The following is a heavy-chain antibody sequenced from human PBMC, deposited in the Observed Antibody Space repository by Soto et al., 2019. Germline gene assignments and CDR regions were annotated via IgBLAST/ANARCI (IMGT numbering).Heavy chain of an antibody. V-gene: IGHV4-59*01. CDR1: GGSISSYY. CDR3: AREGSSLPNWFDP. J-gene: IGHJ5*02. Sequence: PSETLSLTCTVSGGSISSYYWSWIRQPPGKGLEWIGYIYYSGSTNYNPSLKSRVTISVDTSNNQFSLKLSSVTAADSAVYYGAREGSSLPNWFDPWGQGTLVTVSS. CDR2: IYYSGST. D-gene: IGHD6-13*01.